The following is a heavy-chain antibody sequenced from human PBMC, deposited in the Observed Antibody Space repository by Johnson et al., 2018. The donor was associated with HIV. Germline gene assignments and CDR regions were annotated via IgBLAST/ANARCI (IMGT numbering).Heavy chain of an antibody. J-gene: IGHJ3*02. CDR1: GVIFSDYY. Sequence: VQLVESGGGLVKPGGSLRLSCAVSGVIFSDYYMSWIRQAPGKGLVWVSGINSDGSDTRYADSVKGRFTISRDNAKTTPYLQRNSLRAEDTAVYYCARDKVGVSAFDIWGQGTMVTVSS. CDR2: INSDGSDT. CDR3: ARDKVGVSAFDI. V-gene: IGHV3-74*01. D-gene: IGHD3-16*01.